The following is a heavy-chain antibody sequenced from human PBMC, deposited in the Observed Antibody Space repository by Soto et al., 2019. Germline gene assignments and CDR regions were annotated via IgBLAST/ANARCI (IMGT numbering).Heavy chain of an antibody. Sequence: EVQLVESGGGLVQPGGSLRLSCAASGFTFSTSWMHGVRQAAGKGLVWVSRINSGASATNYADSVKGRFTISRDNAKNTLYLQMDSLTAEDTAVYYCVRGPSGWFGYDYWGQGTLVSVSS. V-gene: IGHV3-74*01. CDR3: VRGPSGWFGYDY. CDR2: INSGASAT. D-gene: IGHD6-19*01. J-gene: IGHJ4*02. CDR1: GFTFSTSW.